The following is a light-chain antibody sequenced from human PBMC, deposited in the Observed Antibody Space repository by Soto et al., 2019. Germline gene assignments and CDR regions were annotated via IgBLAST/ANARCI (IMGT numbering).Light chain of an antibody. CDR2: SNN. CDR1: SSNIGSNT. Sequence: HSVLTQPPSASGTPGQRVTISCSGSSSNIGSNTVNWYQQLPGTAPKLLIYSNNQRPSGVPDRFSGSKSGTSASLAISGLQSEDEADYYCAAWDDSLNGNYVFGTGTKVTV. V-gene: IGLV1-44*01. CDR3: AAWDDSLNGNYV. J-gene: IGLJ1*01.